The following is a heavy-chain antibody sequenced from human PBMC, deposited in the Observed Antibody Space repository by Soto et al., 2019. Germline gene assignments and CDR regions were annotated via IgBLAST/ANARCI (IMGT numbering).Heavy chain of an antibody. CDR3: ARSGDQPKNNWYFDL. V-gene: IGHV4-59*08. J-gene: IGHJ2*01. Sequence: TSETLSLTWTVSGGSISSYYWSWIRQPPGKGLEWIGYMYYSGSTNYNPSLKSRVTISADTSKNQFSLKLSSVTAADTAVYYCARSGDQPKNNWYFDLWGRGTLVTVS. D-gene: IGHD6-25*01. CDR2: MYYSGST. CDR1: GGSISSYY.